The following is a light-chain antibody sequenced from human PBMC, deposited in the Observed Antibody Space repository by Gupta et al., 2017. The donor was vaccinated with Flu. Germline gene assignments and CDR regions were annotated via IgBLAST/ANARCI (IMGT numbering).Light chain of an antibody. J-gene: IGKJ4*01. V-gene: IGKV1-39*01. Sequence: DIQMTQSPSSLSASVGDRVTITCRASQSISSYLNWYQQKPGKAPKLLIYAASSLQSGVPSSFSGSGSGTDFTLTISRLQPEDFATYYCQQSHSTPLTFGGGTKVEIK. CDR3: QQSHSTPLT. CDR1: QSISSY. CDR2: AAS.